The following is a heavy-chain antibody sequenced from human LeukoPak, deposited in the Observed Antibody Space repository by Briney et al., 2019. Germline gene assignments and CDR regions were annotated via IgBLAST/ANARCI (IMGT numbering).Heavy chain of an antibody. V-gene: IGHV1-18*01. CDR3: ARDHYGSGRDNWFDP. J-gene: IGHJ5*02. CDR2: ISAYNGNT. Sequence: GASVKVSCKASGYTFTSYGISWVRQAPGQGLEWMGWISAYNGNTNYAQKLQGRVTMTTDTSTSTAYTELRSLRSDDTAVYYCARDHYGSGRDNWFDPWGQGTLVTVSS. CDR1: GYTFTSYG. D-gene: IGHD3-10*01.